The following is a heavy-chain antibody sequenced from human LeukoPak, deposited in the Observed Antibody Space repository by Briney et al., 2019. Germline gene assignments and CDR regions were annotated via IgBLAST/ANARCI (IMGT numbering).Heavy chain of an antibody. CDR3: AKGTCSGTRCYTGGLNY. CDR2: ISGDGGST. V-gene: IGHV3-23*01. Sequence: GGSLRLSCAASGFTFSSYNMDWVRQAPGKGLEWVSAISGDGGSTYYADSVKGRFTISRDNSKNTLYLQMSSLRAEDTAIYYCAKGTCSGTRCYTGGLNYWGQGTLVTVSS. D-gene: IGHD2-2*02. J-gene: IGHJ4*02. CDR1: GFTFSSYN.